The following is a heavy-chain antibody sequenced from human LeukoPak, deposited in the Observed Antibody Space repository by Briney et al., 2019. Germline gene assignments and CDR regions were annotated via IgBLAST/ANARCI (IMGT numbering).Heavy chain of an antibody. CDR2: IRSKAFGGTP. D-gene: IGHD5-12*01. CDR3: TRLRGYSGYDRPAGYYYYYGMDV. J-gene: IGHJ6*02. V-gene: IGHV3-49*03. CDR1: GFTFGDYA. Sequence: GGSLRLSCTASGFTFGDYAMSWFRQAPGKGLEWVGFIRSKAFGGTPEYAASVKGRFTISRDDSKSIAYLQMNSLKTEDTAVYYCTRLRGYSGYDRPAGYYYYYGMDVWGQGTTVTVSS.